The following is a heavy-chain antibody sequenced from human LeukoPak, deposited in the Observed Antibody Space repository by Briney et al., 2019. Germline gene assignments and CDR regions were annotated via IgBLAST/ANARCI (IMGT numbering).Heavy chain of an antibody. J-gene: IGHJ4*02. D-gene: IGHD2-15*01. CDR1: GFTFGDYA. CDR2: TRSKGYGGTT. V-gene: IGHV3-49*04. CDR3: SKMSCSGGSCYSDD. Sequence: PGGSLRLSCTTSGFTFGDYAMSWVRQAPGKGLEWIGFTRSKGYGGTTEYAASVKGRFTISRDDSKSIAYLQMNSPKTEGTAVYSCSKMSCSGGSCYSDDWGQGTLVTVSS.